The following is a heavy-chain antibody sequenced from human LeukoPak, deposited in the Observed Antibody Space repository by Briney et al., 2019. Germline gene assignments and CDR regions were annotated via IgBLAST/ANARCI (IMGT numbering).Heavy chain of an antibody. V-gene: IGHV4-34*01. CDR1: GGSFSGYY. CDR2: INHSGST. J-gene: IGHJ4*02. CDR3: ARRRIGDYFDY. Sequence: SETLSLTCAVYGGSFSGYYWSWIRQSPGKGLEWIGEINHSGSTNYNPSLKSRVTISVDTSKNQFSLKLSSVTAADTAVYYCARRRIGDYFDYWGQGTLVTVSS. D-gene: IGHD3-16*01.